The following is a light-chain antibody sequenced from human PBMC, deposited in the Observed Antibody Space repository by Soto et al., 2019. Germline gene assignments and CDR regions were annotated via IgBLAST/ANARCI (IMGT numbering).Light chain of an antibody. CDR2: WAS. Sequence: DIVMTQSPDSLTVSLGERATINCKSSQSIFNSSNNKNYLAWYQQKPGQPPKLLIYWASIRESGVPDRFSGSGSGTDFTLTISSLQAEDVAVYYCQQYYTTPRTFGQGTKVEIK. V-gene: IGKV4-1*01. CDR3: QQYYTTPRT. CDR1: QSIFNSSNNKNY. J-gene: IGKJ1*01.